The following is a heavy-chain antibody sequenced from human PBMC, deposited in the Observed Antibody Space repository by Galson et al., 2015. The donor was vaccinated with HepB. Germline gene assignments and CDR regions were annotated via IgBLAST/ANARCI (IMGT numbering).Heavy chain of an antibody. J-gene: IGHJ4*02. CDR2: IGSKANSYAT. CDR1: GFTFSGSA. Sequence: SLRLSCAASGFTFSGSAIHWVRQASGRGLEWIGRIGSKANSYATAYVASVRGRFTISGDDSKNTAFLQLNSLKTDDTAVYYCTRMGDLSGYSSLWGQGTLVTVSS. D-gene: IGHD6-13*01. V-gene: IGHV3-73*01. CDR3: TRMGDLSGYSSL.